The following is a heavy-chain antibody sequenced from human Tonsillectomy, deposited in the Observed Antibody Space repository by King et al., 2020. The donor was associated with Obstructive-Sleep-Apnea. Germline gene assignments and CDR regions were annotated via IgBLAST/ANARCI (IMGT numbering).Heavy chain of an antibody. Sequence: VQLVESGGGLVQPGRSLRLSCVASGFSFDDYGMHWVRQPPGRGLEWVSGITWNNGNRGYADSVKGRFTISRDNAKNALYLQMTALRTDDTAFYYCVKVIPTPKYHEDRSVYSGAFDIWGQGTLVTVSS. CDR2: ITWNNGNR. V-gene: IGHV3-9*01. CDR1: GFSFDDYG. D-gene: IGHD3-22*01. CDR3: VKVIPTPKYHEDRSVYSGAFDI. J-gene: IGHJ3*02.